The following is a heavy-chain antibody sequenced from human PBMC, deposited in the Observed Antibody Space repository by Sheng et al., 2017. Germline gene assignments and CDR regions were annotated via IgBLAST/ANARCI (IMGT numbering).Heavy chain of an antibody. J-gene: IGHJ4*02. V-gene: IGHV3-30*01. CDR1: GFTFNRYP. Sequence: QVQLVESGGGVVQPGRSLILSCAASGFTFNRYPMHWVRQAPGKGLEWVAHIRPDGSTEYNADFVKGRFTISADKSQNTLYLQMNSLTTEDTAVYYCARDDFGTIDYWGQGTLVAVSS. D-gene: IGHD1-7*01. CDR3: ARDDFGTIDY. CDR2: IRPDGSTE.